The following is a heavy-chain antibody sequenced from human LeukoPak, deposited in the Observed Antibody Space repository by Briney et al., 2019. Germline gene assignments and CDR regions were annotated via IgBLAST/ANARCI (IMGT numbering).Heavy chain of an antibody. CDR3: ARVYCSSISCYGAFDI. CDR1: GGSISSYY. V-gene: IGHV4-59*01. CDR2: IYYTGST. D-gene: IGHD2-2*01. Sequence: SETLSLTCTVSGGSISSYYWSWIRQPPGKGLEWIGYIYYTGSTNYNPSLKSRVTISADTSKNQFSLKLSSVTAADTAVYYCARVYCSSISCYGAFDIWGQGTMVTVSS. J-gene: IGHJ3*02.